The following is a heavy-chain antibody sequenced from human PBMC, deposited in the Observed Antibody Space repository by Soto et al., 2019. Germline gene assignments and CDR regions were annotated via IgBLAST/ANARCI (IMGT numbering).Heavy chain of an antibody. D-gene: IGHD5-12*01. Sequence: ASVKVSCKASGYTFTSYYMHWVRQGPGQGLEWMGIINPSGGSTSYAQKFQGRVTVTRDTSTSTVYMELSSLRSEDTAVYYCARWDGYNFGFDYWGQGTLVTVSS. V-gene: IGHV1-46*01. CDR2: INPSGGST. J-gene: IGHJ4*02. CDR1: GYTFTSYY. CDR3: ARWDGYNFGFDY.